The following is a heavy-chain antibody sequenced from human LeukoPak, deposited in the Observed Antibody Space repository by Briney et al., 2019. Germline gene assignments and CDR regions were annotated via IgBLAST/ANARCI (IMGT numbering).Heavy chain of an antibody. CDR3: ASLVQYYYDSSGYCDY. CDR2: ISSSGSTI. V-gene: IGHV3-11*01. Sequence: GGSLRLSCAASGFTFSDYYMSWIRQAPGKGLEWVSYISSSGSTIYYADSVKGRFTISRDNAKNSPYLQMNSLRAEDTAVYYCASLVQYYYDSSGYCDYWGQGTLVTVSS. D-gene: IGHD3-22*01. J-gene: IGHJ4*02. CDR1: GFTFSDYY.